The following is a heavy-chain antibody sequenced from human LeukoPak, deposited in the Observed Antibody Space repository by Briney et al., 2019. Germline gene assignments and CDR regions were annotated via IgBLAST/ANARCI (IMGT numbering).Heavy chain of an antibody. Sequence: ASVKVSCKASGYTFTNFYVHWVRQAPGPGHEWMGMINPSGGSTSYAQSFRGRVTMTGDTSTTTVYMELSSLRSEDTAIYYCARAMVRGLSNPFDYWGQGTLVTVSS. D-gene: IGHD3-10*01. CDR3: ARAMVRGLSNPFDY. J-gene: IGHJ4*02. V-gene: IGHV1-46*01. CDR2: INPSGGST. CDR1: GYTFTNFY.